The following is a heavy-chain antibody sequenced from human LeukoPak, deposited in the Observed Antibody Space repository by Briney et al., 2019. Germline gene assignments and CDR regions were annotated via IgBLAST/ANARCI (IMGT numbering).Heavy chain of an antibody. D-gene: IGHD6-13*01. CDR2: IYYSGST. CDR1: GGSVSSYY. CDR3: ARASSSWYFDY. V-gene: IGHV4-59*02. J-gene: IGHJ4*02. Sequence: SETLSLTCTVSGGSVSSYYWSWIRQPPGKGLEWIGYIYYSGSTNYNPSLKSRVTISVDTSKNQFSLKLSSVTAADTAVYYCARASSSWYFDYWGQGTLVTVSS.